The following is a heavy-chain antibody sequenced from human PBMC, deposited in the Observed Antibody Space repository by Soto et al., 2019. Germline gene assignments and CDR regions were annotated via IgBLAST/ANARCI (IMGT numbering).Heavy chain of an antibody. J-gene: IGHJ5*02. CDR3: ARGLSQKLVPWIDP. CDR2: IKQDGIEK. Sequence: GGSLRLSCAASGFTFSSYWISWVRQAPWKGLEWVANIKQDGIEKYYVDSVKGRFTISRDNAKNSLYLQMNSLRAEDTAVYYCARGLSQKLVPWIDPSGQRILIPGSP. D-gene: IGHD6-13*01. V-gene: IGHV3-7*01. CDR1: GFTFSSYW.